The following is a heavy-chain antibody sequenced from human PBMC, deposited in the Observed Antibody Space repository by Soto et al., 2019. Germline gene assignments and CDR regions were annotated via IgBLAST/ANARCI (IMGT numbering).Heavy chain of an antibody. CDR1: GGTFSSYT. CDR3: ASDGEMATIRYYLDY. Sequence: QVQLVQSGAEVKKPGSSVKVSCKASGGTFSSYTISWVRQAPGQGLEWMGRVIPVLGRTNYAQKFQGRVTITADTSTSTVYMELSSLRSEDTAVYYCASDGEMATIRYYLDYWGQGTLVTVSS. J-gene: IGHJ4*02. V-gene: IGHV1-69*08. CDR2: VIPVLGRT. D-gene: IGHD5-12*01.